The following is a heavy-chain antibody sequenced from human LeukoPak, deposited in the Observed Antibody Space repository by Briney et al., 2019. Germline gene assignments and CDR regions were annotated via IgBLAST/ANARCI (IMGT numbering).Heavy chain of an antibody. CDR1: GGSFSGYY. CDR2: IYYSGST. J-gene: IGHJ6*02. CDR3: ARAGMDV. V-gene: IGHV4-59*01. Sequence: KPSETLSLTCAVYGGSFSGYYWSWIRQPPGKGLEWIGYIYYSGSTNYNPSLKSRVTISVDTSKNQFSLKLSSVTAADTAVYYCARAGMDVWGQGTTVTVSS.